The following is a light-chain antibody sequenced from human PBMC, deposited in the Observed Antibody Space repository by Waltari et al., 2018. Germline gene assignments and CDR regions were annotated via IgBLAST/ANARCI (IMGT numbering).Light chain of an antibody. CDR3: QQFNSYPFT. CDR1: QGISSA. V-gene: IGKV1-13*02. Sequence: AIQLTQSPSSLSASLGDRVTITCRASQGISSALPWYQQKPGKAPKLLIYDASSLESGVPSRFSGSGSGTDFTLTISSLQPEDFATYYCQQFNSYPFTFGQGTRLEIK. J-gene: IGKJ5*01. CDR2: DAS.